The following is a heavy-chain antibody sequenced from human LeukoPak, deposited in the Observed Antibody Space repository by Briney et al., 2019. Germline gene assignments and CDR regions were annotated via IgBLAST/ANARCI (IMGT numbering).Heavy chain of an antibody. D-gene: IGHD2-21*01. J-gene: IGHJ6*03. Sequence: SETLSLTCTVSGGSISSSSYYWGWIRQPPGKGLEWIGSIYYSGSTYYNPSLKSRVTISVDTSKNQFSLKLSSVTAADTAVYYCARRSDSDLFYYYYYMDVWGKGTTVTVSS. CDR2: IYYSGST. CDR1: GGSISSSSYY. V-gene: IGHV4-39*01. CDR3: ARRSDSDLFYYYYYMDV.